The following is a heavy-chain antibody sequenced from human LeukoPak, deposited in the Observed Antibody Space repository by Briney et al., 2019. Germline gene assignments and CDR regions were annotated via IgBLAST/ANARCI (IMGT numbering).Heavy chain of an antibody. V-gene: IGHV3-48*03. Sequence: PGGSLRLSCAASGFTFSSYEMNWVRQAPGKGLGWDSYISSSGSTIYYADSVKGRFTISRDNAKNSLYLQMNSLRAEDTAVYYCARDWVTMVRTNYYYYGMDVWGKGTTVTVSS. CDR3: ARDWVTMVRTNYYYYGMDV. CDR1: GFTFSSYE. CDR2: ISSSGSTI. J-gene: IGHJ6*04. D-gene: IGHD3-10*01.